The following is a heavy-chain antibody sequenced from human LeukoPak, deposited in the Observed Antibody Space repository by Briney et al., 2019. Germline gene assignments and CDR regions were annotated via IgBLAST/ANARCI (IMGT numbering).Heavy chain of an antibody. V-gene: IGHV3-23*01. D-gene: IGHD6-19*01. CDR2: ISDSGGST. J-gene: IGHJ4*02. CDR1: GFTFSIYA. CDR3: GRPVPVAGRRGYYFDY. Sequence: GGSLRLSCAAPGFTFSIYAMSWVRQPPGNGLEWVSTISDSGGSTQYADSVKSRFTISRDNSRSTLYLQMNSLRAEDTAVYYCGRPVPVAGRRGYYFDYWGQGTLVTVSS.